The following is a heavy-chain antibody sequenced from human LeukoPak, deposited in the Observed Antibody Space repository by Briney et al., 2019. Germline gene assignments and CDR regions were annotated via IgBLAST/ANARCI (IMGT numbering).Heavy chain of an antibody. D-gene: IGHD2-2*02. Sequence: GGSLRLSCAASGFKFGDYAMSWVRQVPGKGLEWVSGINRNGGSRGYADSVKGRFTISRDNAKNSVYLQMNSLRSEDTAFYHCARDRCSSTSCYNAPIWFDPWGQGTLVTVSS. CDR3: ARDRCSSTSCYNAPIWFDP. CDR2: INRNGGSR. CDR1: GFKFGDYA. V-gene: IGHV3-20*01. J-gene: IGHJ5*02.